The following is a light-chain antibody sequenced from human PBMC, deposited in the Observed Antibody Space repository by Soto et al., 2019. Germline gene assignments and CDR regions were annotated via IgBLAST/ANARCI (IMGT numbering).Light chain of an antibody. Sequence: EIVLTQSPDTLSVSPGERDTLSCRASQRISSKLAWYQQKHGQAPRLLIYGASTRAAGVPARFSGSGSGTEFTLIISSLQSEDFAFYYCQQYHNWPPITFGQGTRLEIK. CDR1: QRISSK. V-gene: IGKV3-15*01. J-gene: IGKJ5*01. CDR2: GAS. CDR3: QQYHNWPPIT.